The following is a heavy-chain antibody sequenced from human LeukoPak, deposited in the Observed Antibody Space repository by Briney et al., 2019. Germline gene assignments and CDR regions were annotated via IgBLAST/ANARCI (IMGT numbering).Heavy chain of an antibody. Sequence: SETLSLTYTVSGGSISSSSYYWGWIRQPPGKGLEWIGSIYYSGSTYYNPSLKSRVTISVDTSKNQFSLKLSSVTAADTAVYYCSRVLPLSSSRYYYYYMDVWGKGTTVTVSS. CDR2: IYYSGST. J-gene: IGHJ6*03. CDR1: GGSISSSSYY. CDR3: SRVLPLSSSRYYYYYMDV. V-gene: IGHV4-39*07. D-gene: IGHD6-6*01.